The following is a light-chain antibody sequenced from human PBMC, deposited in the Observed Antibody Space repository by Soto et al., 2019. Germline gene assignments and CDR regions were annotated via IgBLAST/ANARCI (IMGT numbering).Light chain of an antibody. V-gene: IGLV2-8*01. CDR3: SSYAGSNTFEVV. J-gene: IGLJ2*01. CDR1: SSDVGGYNY. Sequence: QSALTQPPSASGSPGQSVTISCTGTSSDVGGYNYVSWYQQHPGKAPKLMIYEVTKRPSGVPDRFSGSKSGDTASLTVSGLQAEDEADYYCSSYAGSNTFEVVFGGGTKVTVL. CDR2: EVT.